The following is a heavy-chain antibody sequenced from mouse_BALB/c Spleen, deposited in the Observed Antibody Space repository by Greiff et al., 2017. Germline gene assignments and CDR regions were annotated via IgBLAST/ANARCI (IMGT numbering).Heavy chain of an antibody. D-gene: IGHD2-3*01. CDR1: GFNIKDTY. V-gene: IGHV14-3*02. Sequence: EVQLQQSGAELVKPGASVKLSCTASGFNIKDTYMHWVKQRPEQGLEWIGRIDPANGNTKYDPKFQGKATITADTSSNTAYLQLSSLTSEDTAVYYCARSEDGFAWFAYWGQGTLVTVSA. CDR3: ARSEDGFAWFAY. J-gene: IGHJ3*01. CDR2: IDPANGNT.